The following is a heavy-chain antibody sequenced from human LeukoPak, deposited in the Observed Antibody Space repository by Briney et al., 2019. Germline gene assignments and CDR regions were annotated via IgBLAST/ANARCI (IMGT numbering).Heavy chain of an antibody. CDR3: ARHLSGVTGYTYGRGIDY. Sequence: GGSLRLSCAASGFTFSSSFTLNWLRQAPGKGLEWVSSISSSSTYIYYADSVKGRFTISRDNAKNSLYLQMNSLRAEDTAVYYCARHLSGVTGYTYGRGIDYWGQGTLVTVSS. CDR2: ISSSSTYI. V-gene: IGHV3-21*01. D-gene: IGHD5-18*01. J-gene: IGHJ4*02. CDR1: GFTFSSSFT.